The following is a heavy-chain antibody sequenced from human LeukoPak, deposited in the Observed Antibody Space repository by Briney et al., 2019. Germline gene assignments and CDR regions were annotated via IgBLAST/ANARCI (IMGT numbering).Heavy chain of an antibody. Sequence: GASVKVSCKASGYTFTGYYMHWVRQAPGQGLEWMGWINANSGGTNFALNFQGSVTMTRDTSISTVYMELYRLTYDDTAVYYCARGEETVNTPYFVYWGQGSLVTVSS. V-gene: IGHV1-2*02. CDR2: INANSGGT. J-gene: IGHJ4*02. D-gene: IGHD4-11*01. CDR1: GYTFTGYY. CDR3: ARGEETVNTPYFVY.